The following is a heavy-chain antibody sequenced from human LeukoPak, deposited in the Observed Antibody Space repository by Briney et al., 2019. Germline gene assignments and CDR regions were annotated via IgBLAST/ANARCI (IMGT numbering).Heavy chain of an antibody. CDR3: AKDHLRGYSGYDLDY. V-gene: IGHV3-74*01. J-gene: IGHJ4*02. CDR1: ANYW. CDR2: INSDGSWT. D-gene: IGHD5-12*01. Sequence: GGSLRLSCVASANYWMHWVRQAPGKGLVWVSHINSDGSWTSYADSVKGRFTISKDNSKNTLYLQMNSLRAEDTAVYYCAKDHLRGYSGYDLDYWGQGTLVTVSS.